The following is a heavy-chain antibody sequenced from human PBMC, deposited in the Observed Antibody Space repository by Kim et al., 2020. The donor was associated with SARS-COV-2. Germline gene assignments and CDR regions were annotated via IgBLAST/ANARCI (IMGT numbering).Heavy chain of an antibody. D-gene: IGHD5-18*01. CDR3: ARQDTAMVIYFDY. CDR1: GYSFTTYW. J-gene: IGHJ4*02. Sequence: GESLKISCKGSGYSFTTYWIGWVRQMPGKGLEWMGRIDPSDSYTNYSPSFEGHVTISADKSISTVYLQWSSLKASDTALYYCARQDTAMVIYFDYCGQGTVVTVSS. V-gene: IGHV5-10-1*01. CDR2: IDPSDSYT.